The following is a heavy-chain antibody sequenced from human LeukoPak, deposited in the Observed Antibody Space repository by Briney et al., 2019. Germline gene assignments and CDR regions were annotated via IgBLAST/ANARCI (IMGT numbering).Heavy chain of an antibody. CDR1: DYSISSGYY. CDR3: AGDIRGDYYDSSGYYWTYAFDI. V-gene: IGHV4-38-2*02. J-gene: IGHJ3*02. Sequence: SETLSLTCTVSDYSISSGYYWGWIRQPPGKGLEWIGSMYHSGNTYYNPSLKSRITISGDTSKNQFSLKLSSVTAADTAVYYCAGDIRGDYYDSSGYYWTYAFDIWGQGTMVTVSS. CDR2: MYHSGNT. D-gene: IGHD3-22*01.